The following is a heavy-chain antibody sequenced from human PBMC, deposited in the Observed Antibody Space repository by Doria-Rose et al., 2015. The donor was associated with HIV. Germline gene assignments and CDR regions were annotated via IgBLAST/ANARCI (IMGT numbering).Heavy chain of an antibody. D-gene: IGHD2-15*01. CDR2: VDPKDDET. Sequence: VQLVQSGAEVKKPGATVKISCKASGYTFTDYYMHWVQQAPGKGLEWMGCVDPKDDETIYAKNFQGRVTIVADTSTDTVYMEMSSLKSEDTAVYYCATGRGTSSGIDIWGQGTMVTVSS. V-gene: IGHV1-69-2*01. J-gene: IGHJ3*02. CDR3: ATGRGTSSGIDI. CDR1: GYTFTDYY.